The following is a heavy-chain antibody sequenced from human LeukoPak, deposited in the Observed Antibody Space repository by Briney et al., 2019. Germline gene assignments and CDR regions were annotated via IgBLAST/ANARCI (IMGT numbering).Heavy chain of an antibody. CDR3: ARGAGYSSSWYPPGVDY. V-gene: IGHV1-18*04. J-gene: IGHJ4*02. D-gene: IGHD6-13*01. Sequence: ASVKVSCKASGYTFTCYGISWVRQAPGQGLEWMGWISAYNGNTNYAQKLQGRVTMTTDTSTSTAYMELRSLRSDDTAVYYCARGAGYSSSWYPPGVDYWGQGTLVTVSS. CDR2: ISAYNGNT. CDR1: GYTFTCYG.